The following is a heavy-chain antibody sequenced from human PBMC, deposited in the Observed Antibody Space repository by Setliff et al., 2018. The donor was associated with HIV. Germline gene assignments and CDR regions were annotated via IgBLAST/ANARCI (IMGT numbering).Heavy chain of an antibody. D-gene: IGHD6-19*01. J-gene: IGHJ4*02. Sequence: SETLSLTCTVSGGSISSTSYYWGWIRQPPGKGLEWIGSIYNGGNTYFSPPLKSRVTISLDTSKNQISLKVTSVTAADTAVYYCARVIAVAGTHSVDYWGQGTLVTVSS. V-gene: IGHV4-39*07. CDR1: GGSISSTSYY. CDR2: IYNGGNT. CDR3: ARVIAVAGTHSVDY.